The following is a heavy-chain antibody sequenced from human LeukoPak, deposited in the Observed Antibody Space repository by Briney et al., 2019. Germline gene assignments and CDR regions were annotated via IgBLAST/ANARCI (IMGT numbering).Heavy chain of an antibody. CDR1: GDSVSSNSAA. D-gene: IGHD2-21*01. V-gene: IGHV6-1*01. CDR2: TYYRSKWYN. Sequence: QTLSLTCAISGDSVSSNSAAWNWIRQSPSRGLEWLGRTYYRSKWYNDYAASVKSRITINPDTSKNQFSLQLSSVTAADTAVYYCARREWARWRWLQGTSRDAFDIWGQGTMVTVSS. CDR3: ARREWARWRWLQGTSRDAFDI. J-gene: IGHJ3*02.